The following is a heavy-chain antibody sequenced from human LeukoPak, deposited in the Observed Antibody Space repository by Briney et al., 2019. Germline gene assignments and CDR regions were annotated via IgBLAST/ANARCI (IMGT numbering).Heavy chain of an antibody. CDR3: ARDPPLGAFDI. D-gene: IGHD3-16*01. CDR1: GFTVSSNY. CDR2: IYSGGST. Sequence: PGGSLRLSCAASGFTVSSNYMSWVRQAPGKGLEWVSVIYSGGSTYYADSVKGRFTISRDNSKNTLCLQMNSLRAEDTAVYYCARDPPLGAFDIWGQGTMVTVSS. V-gene: IGHV3-66*01. J-gene: IGHJ3*02.